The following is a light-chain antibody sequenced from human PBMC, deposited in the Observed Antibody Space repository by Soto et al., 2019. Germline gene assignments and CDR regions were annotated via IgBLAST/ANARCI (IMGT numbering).Light chain of an antibody. J-gene: IGLJ1*01. CDR2: EGS. Sequence: QSVLTQPASVSGSPGQSITISCTGTSSDVGSYNLVSWYQQHPGKAPKLMIYEGSKRPSGVSNRFSGSKSGNTASLTISGLQAEDEADYYCCSYAGSSTAYVFGTGTNSPS. V-gene: IGLV2-23*01. CDR3: CSYAGSSTAYV. CDR1: SSDVGSYNL.